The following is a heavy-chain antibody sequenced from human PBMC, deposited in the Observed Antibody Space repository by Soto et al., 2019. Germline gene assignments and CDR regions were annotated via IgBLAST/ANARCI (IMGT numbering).Heavy chain of an antibody. D-gene: IGHD4-4*01. J-gene: IGHJ4*02. V-gene: IGHV3-23*01. CDR1: GFTFSSYA. Sequence: PGGSLRLSCAASGFTFSSYAMSWVRQAPGKGLEWVSAISGSGGSTYYAASVKGRFTISRDNSKNTLYLQMNSLRAEDTAVYYCAKAPAYSNYAYDFDYWGQGTMVTVSS. CDR3: AKAPAYSNYAYDFDY. CDR2: ISGSGGST.